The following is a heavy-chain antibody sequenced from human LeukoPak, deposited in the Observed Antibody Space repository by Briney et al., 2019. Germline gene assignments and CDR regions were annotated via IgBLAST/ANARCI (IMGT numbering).Heavy chain of an antibody. J-gene: IGHJ5*02. CDR2: INPNSGGT. V-gene: IGHV1-2*02. D-gene: IGHD3-10*01. CDR3: ARDLAPDYGSGNLNWFDP. CDR1: GYTFTGYY. Sequence: ASVKVSCKASGYTFTGYYMHWVRQAPGQGLEWMGWINPNSGGTNYAQKFQGRVTMTRDTSISTAYMELSRLRSDDTAVYYCARDLAPDYGSGNLNWFDPWGQGTLVTVSS.